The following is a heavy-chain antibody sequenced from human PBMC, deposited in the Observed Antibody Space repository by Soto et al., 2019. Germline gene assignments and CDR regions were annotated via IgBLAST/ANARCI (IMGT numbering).Heavy chain of an antibody. Sequence: EVQLVESGGDLVQPGESLRISCAASGFTFSRYWMSWVRQAPGKGLEWVANIGGDGSAKASVEGRFVISRDNTKNSLYLQMNSLRAEDTALYYCARVRAYDTVDYWGQGTLVTVSS. D-gene: IGHD3-22*01. J-gene: IGHJ4*02. CDR3: ARVRAYDTVDY. CDR2: IGGDGSAK. V-gene: IGHV3-7*04. CDR1: GFTFSRYW.